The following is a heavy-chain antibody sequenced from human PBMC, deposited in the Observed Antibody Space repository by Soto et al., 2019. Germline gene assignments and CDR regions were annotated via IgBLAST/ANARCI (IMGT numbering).Heavy chain of an antibody. CDR3: ARSTYGEGYPHSFAA. CDR2: IHNTGNT. J-gene: IGHJ5*02. D-gene: IGHD3-16*02. CDR1: GGSIDDINSY. V-gene: IGHV4-30-4*01. Sequence: QVQLQESGPGLVMPSQTLSLTCAVSGGSIDDINSYWTWIRQSPGRSPEWIGYIHNTGNTFYSPSLKRRLAISIDRSKSQFSLKLGAVSAADTAFYYCARSTYGEGYPHSFAAWGQGTLVTVSS.